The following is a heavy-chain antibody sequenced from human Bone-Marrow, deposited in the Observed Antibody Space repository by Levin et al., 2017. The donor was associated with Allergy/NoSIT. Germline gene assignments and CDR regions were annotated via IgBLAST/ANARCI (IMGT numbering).Heavy chain of an antibody. CDR2: SKSKTNGGTT. J-gene: IGHJ4*02. Sequence: KPGGSLRLSCAASGFTFSNAWMSWVRQAPGKGLEWVGLSKSKTNGGTTQYAAPVEGRFSISRDDSKNTLYLQMNSLRTEDTAVYYCTTADTLIPVQQPLDYWGQGALVTVSS. CDR3: TTADTLIPVQQPLDY. V-gene: IGHV3-15*01. CDR1: GFTFSNAW. D-gene: IGHD5-18*01.